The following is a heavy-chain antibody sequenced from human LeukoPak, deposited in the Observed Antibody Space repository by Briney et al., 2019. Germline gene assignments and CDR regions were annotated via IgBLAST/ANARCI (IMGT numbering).Heavy chain of an antibody. CDR2: IIPILGIA. D-gene: IGHD1-26*01. V-gene: IGHV1-69*04. CDR1: GGTFSSYA. Sequence: SVKVSCKASGGTFSSYAISWVRQAPGQGLDWMGRIIPILGIANYAQKFQGGVTITADKSTSTAYMELSSLRSEDTAVYYCARDRGWWELPQRYFDYWGQGALVTVSS. CDR3: ARDRGWWELPQRYFDY. J-gene: IGHJ4*02.